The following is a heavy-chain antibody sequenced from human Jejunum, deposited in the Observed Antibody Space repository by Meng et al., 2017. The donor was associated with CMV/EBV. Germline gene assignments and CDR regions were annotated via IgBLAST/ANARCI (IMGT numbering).Heavy chain of an antibody. CDR2: VSYTGGI. V-gene: IGHV4-59*01. CDR1: GGSFSSYY. CDR3: ARGSYYFDY. Sequence: LTCTFSGGSFSSYYYTWVRQPPWKGLEWIGSVSYTGGINYSPYHKSRVTISIDTSQNQFSLKLRSVTAADTAVYFCARGSYYFDYWGQGTRVTVSS. J-gene: IGHJ4*02.